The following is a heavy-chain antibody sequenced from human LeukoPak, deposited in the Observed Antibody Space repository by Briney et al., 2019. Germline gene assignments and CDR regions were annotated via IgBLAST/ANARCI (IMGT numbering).Heavy chain of an antibody. CDR2: INLDGSEQ. Sequence: GGSLRLSCAASGFTFSSYWMSWVRQAPGKGLEWVANINLDGSEQYYVDSVKGRFTISRDNAKNSLYLQMNSLWAEDTAVYYCAREVAVGIGAYNFWGQGTLVTVSS. D-gene: IGHD6-13*01. CDR3: AREVAVGIGAYNF. CDR1: GFTFSSYW. J-gene: IGHJ4*02. V-gene: IGHV3-7*01.